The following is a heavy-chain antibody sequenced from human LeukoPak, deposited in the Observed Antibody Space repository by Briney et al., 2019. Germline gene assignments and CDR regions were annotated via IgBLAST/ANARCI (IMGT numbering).Heavy chain of an antibody. CDR2: ISSSSSYI. CDR1: GFTFSSYS. J-gene: IGHJ4*02. Sequence: GGSLRLSCAASGFTFSSYSMNWVRQAPGKGLEWVSSISSSSSYIYYADSVKGRFTISRDNAKNSLYLQMNSLRAGDTAVYYCARDFGRYFDYWGQGTLVTVSS. D-gene: IGHD1-14*01. CDR3: ARDFGRYFDY. V-gene: IGHV3-21*01.